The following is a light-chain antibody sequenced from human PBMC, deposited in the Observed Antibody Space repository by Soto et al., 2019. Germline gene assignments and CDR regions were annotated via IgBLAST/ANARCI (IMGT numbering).Light chain of an antibody. CDR2: DAS. J-gene: IGKJ4*01. Sequence: TVLEKSASTVSLSPGERVTRSCRASQSISNYVAWYQQKPGQAPRLLIYDASDRATGIPGRFSGSGSGTDFTLTISSLQPEDVAAYYCQKSNSAPLTCGGGTKVDI. CDR1: QSISNY. V-gene: IGKV3-11*01. CDR3: QKSNSAPLT.